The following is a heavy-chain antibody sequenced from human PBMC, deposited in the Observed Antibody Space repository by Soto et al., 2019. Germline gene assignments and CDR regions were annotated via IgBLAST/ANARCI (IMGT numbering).Heavy chain of an antibody. D-gene: IGHD1-7*01. J-gene: IGHJ3*02. CDR1: GFTFSSYS. Sequence: GGSLRLSCAASGFTFSSYSMNWVRQAPGKGLEWVSSISSSSSYIYYADSVKGRFTTSRDNAKNSLYLQMNSLRAEDTAVYYCARDLELGAFDIWGQGTMVTVSS. CDR3: ARDLELGAFDI. CDR2: ISSSSSYI. V-gene: IGHV3-21*01.